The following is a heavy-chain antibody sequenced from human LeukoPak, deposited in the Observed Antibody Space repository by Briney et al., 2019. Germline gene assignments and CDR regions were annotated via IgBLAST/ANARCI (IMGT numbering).Heavy chain of an antibody. V-gene: IGHV7-4-1*02. CDR1: GGTFSSHT. J-gene: IGHJ4*02. D-gene: IGHD3-10*01. CDR3: ARDRVLLWFGESYYFDY. Sequence: GASVKVSCKASGGTFSSHTISWVRQAPGQGLEWMGWINTNTGNPTYAQGFTGRFVFSLDTSVSTAYLQISSLKAEDTAVYYCARDRVLLWFGESYYFDYWGQGTLVTVSS. CDR2: INTNTGNP.